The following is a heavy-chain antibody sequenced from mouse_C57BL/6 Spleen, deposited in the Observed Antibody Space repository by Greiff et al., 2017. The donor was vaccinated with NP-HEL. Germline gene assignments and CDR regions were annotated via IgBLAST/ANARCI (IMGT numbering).Heavy chain of an antibody. CDR2: IYPGGGYT. Sequence: VKLVESGAELVRPGTSVKMSCKASGYTFTNYWIGWAKQRPGHGLEWIGDIYPGGGYTNYNEKFKGKATLTADKSSSTAYMQFSSLTSEDSAIYYCARWGYYGSRSFDYWGQGTTLTVSS. J-gene: IGHJ2*01. CDR3: ARWGYYGSRSFDY. D-gene: IGHD1-1*01. V-gene: IGHV1-63*01. CDR1: GYTFTNYW.